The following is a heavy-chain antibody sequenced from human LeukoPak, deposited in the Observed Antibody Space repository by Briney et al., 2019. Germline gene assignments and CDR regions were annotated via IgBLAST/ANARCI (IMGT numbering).Heavy chain of an antibody. D-gene: IGHD4-17*01. CDR1: GGSISSYY. J-gene: IGHJ4*02. CDR3: ARATNPDYGDYVFDY. V-gene: IGHV4-59*01. CDR2: IYYSGST. Sequence: PSETLSLTCTVSGGSISSYYWSWIRQPPGKGLEWIGYIYYSGSTNYSPSLKSRVTISVDTSKNQFSLKLSSVTAADTAVYYCARATNPDYGDYVFDYWGQGTLVTVSS.